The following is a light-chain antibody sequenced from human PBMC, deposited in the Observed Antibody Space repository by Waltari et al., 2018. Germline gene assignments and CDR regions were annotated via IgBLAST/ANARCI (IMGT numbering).Light chain of an antibody. CDR2: DVS. J-gene: IGLJ1*01. CDR3: RSYTSSSTYV. V-gene: IGLV2-14*03. Sequence: QSALTQPASVSGSPGQSITISCTGTSSDVGGYNYVSWYQQHPGKAPKLMIYDVSNRPLVVSNRFVRSKSGNTASLTISGLQAEDEADYYCRSYTSSSTYVFGTGTKVTVL. CDR1: SSDVGGYNY.